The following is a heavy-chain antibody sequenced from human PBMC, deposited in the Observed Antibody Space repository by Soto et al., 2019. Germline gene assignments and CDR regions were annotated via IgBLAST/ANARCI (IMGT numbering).Heavy chain of an antibody. Sequence: QVQLVQSGAEVKKPGASVTVSCKTSGYTFSNYGINWVRQAPGQGLEWMGWISGYNGNTNYAQTVQGRVTMTTDTSTGTVYMELRSLKSDDTAIYYCSRFMMVGGWFDPNYYHGMDVWGQGTTVTCSS. D-gene: IGHD6-19*01. V-gene: IGHV1-18*01. CDR2: ISGYNGNT. J-gene: IGHJ6*02. CDR1: GYTFSNYG. CDR3: SRFMMVGGWFDPNYYHGMDV.